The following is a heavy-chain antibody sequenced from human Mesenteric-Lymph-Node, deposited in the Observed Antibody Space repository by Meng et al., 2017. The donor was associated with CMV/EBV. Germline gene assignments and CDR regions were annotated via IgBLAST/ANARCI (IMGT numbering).Heavy chain of an antibody. CDR1: GGSFSGYY. Sequence: SQTLSLTCAVYGGSFSGYYWSWIRQPPGKGLEWIGEINHSGSTNYNPSLKSRVTISVDTSKNQFSLKLSSVTAADTAVYYCARDRIAARKAYYYYGMDVWGQGTTVTVSS. J-gene: IGHJ6*02. CDR2: INHSGST. CDR3: ARDRIAARKAYYYYGMDV. V-gene: IGHV4-34*01. D-gene: IGHD6-6*01.